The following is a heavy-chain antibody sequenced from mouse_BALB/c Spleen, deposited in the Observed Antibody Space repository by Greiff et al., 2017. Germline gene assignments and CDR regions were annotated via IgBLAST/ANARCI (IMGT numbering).Heavy chain of an antibody. CDR2: ISYDGSN. CDR3: ARRGGNYYFDY. J-gene: IGHJ2*01. CDR1: GYSITSGYY. V-gene: IGHV3-6*02. Sequence: EVKLMESGPGLVKPSQSLSLTCSVTGYSITSGYYWNWIRQFPGNKLEWMGYISYDGSNNYNPSLKNRISITRDTSKNQFFLKLNSVTTEDTATYYCARRGGNYYFDYWGQGTTLTVSS. D-gene: IGHD2-1*01.